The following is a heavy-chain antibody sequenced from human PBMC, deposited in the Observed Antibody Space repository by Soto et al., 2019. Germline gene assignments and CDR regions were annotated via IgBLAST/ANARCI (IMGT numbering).Heavy chain of an antibody. J-gene: IGHJ4*02. D-gene: IGHD3-22*01. V-gene: IGHV3-30*18. CDR2: ISYDGSNK. Sequence: QVQLVESGGGVVQPGRSLRLSCAASGFTFSSYGMHWVRQAPGKGLEWVAVISYDGSNKYYADYVKGRFTISRDNSKNTLYLQMNSLRAEDTAVYYCAKEWVYDSSGWYFDYWGQGTLVTASS. CDR3: AKEWVYDSSGWYFDY. CDR1: GFTFSSYG.